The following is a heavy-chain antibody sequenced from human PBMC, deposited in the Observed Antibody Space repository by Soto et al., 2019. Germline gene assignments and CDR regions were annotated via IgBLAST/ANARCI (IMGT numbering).Heavy chain of an antibody. D-gene: IGHD3-22*01. CDR1: GYTLTELS. Sequence: GASVKVSCKVSGYTLTELSMHWVRQAPGKGLEWMGGFDPEDGETIYAQKFQGRVTMTEDTSTDTAYMELSSLRSEDTAVYYCATVEYYYDSSGYYYWGQGTLVTVSS. J-gene: IGHJ4*02. CDR3: ATVEYYYDSSGYYY. CDR2: FDPEDGET. V-gene: IGHV1-24*01.